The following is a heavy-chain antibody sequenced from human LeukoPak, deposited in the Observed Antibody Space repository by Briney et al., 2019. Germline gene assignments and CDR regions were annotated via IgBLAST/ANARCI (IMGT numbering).Heavy chain of an antibody. D-gene: IGHD6-19*01. J-gene: IGHJ4*02. CDR1: GYSFTSYW. CDR3: ASSKYSSGWYFDY. CDR2: IYPGDSDT. Sequence: GESLKISCKGSGYSFTSYWIGWVRQMPGKGLEWMGTIYPGDSDTRYSPSFQGQVTISADKSISTAYLQWSSLKASDTAMYYCASSKYSSGWYFDYWGQGTLVTVSS. V-gene: IGHV5-51*01.